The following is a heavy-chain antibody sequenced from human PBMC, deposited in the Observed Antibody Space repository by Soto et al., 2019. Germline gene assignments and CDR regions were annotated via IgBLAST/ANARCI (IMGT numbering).Heavy chain of an antibody. D-gene: IGHD2-15*01. Sequence: QVQLVQSGAEVKKPGSSVKVSCKASGGTFSSYAISWVRQAPGQGLEWMGGIIPIFGTANYAQKFQGRVTITADESTITAYMELSSLRSEDTAVYYCARVCSGGRCYGTRINWFDPWGQGTLVTVSS. J-gene: IGHJ5*02. CDR2: IIPIFGTA. V-gene: IGHV1-69*12. CDR1: GGTFSSYA. CDR3: ARVCSGGRCYGTRINWFDP.